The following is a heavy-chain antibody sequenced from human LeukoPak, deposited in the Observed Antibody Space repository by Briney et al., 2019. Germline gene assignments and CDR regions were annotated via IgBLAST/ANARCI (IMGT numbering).Heavy chain of an antibody. CDR1: GGSISSYY. Sequence: SETLSLTCTVSGGSISSYYWSWIRQPPGKGLEWIGYIYYSGSTNYNPSLKSRVTISVDTSKNQFSLKLSSVTAADTAVYYCARARRSRSSIAARLVDYWGQGTLVTVSS. CDR2: IYYSGST. V-gene: IGHV4-59*12. CDR3: ARARRSRSSIAARLVDY. J-gene: IGHJ4*02. D-gene: IGHD6-6*01.